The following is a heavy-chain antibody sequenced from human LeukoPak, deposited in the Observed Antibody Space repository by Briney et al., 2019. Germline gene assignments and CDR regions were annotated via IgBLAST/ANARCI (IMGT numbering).Heavy chain of an antibody. D-gene: IGHD3-22*01. CDR1: GFTFSSYW. CDR3: ARDVRYYDSSGYYLGNYFDY. Sequence: GGSLRLSCAASGFTFSSYWMSWVRQAPGKGLEWVANIKKDGSEKYYVDSVKGRFTISRDNDKKSLYLEMNSLRAEDTAVYYCARDVRYYDSSGYYLGNYFDYWGQGTLVTVSS. V-gene: IGHV3-7*03. J-gene: IGHJ4*02. CDR2: IKKDGSEK.